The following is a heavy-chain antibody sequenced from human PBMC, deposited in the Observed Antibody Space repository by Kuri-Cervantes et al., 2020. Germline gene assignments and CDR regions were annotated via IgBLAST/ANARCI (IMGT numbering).Heavy chain of an antibody. Sequence: SETLSLTCIVSGGSISSSSYYWGWIRQPPGKGLEWIGSIYYSGSTYYNSSLKSRVTISVDTSKNQFSLKLTSVIAADTAVFYCARGGRPEYSSSSYAFDIWGQETMVTVSS. D-gene: IGHD6-6*01. CDR3: ARGGRPEYSSSSYAFDI. J-gene: IGHJ3*02. V-gene: IGHV4-39*01. CDR1: GGSISSSSYY. CDR2: IYYSGST.